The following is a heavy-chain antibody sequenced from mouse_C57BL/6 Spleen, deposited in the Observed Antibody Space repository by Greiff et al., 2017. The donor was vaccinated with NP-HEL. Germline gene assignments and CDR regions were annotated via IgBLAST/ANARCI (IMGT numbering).Heavy chain of an antibody. D-gene: IGHD1-1*01. CDR1: GYAFSSYW. J-gene: IGHJ2*01. V-gene: IGHV1-80*01. CDR3: DRSTTVVPFDY. CDR2: IYPGDGDT. Sequence: VQLQQSGAELVKPGASVKISCKASGYAFSSYWMNWVKQRPGKGLEWIGQIYPGDGDTNYNGKFKGKATLTADKSSSTAYMQLSSLTSEDSAVYFCDRSTTVVPFDYWGKGTTLTVSS.